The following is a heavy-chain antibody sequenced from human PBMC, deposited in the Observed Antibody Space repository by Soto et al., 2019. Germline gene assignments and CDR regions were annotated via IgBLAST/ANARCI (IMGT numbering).Heavy chain of an antibody. Sequence: GGSLRLSCAASGFTFNDYSVTWVRQAPGKGLEWVSTISGSAVSTYYTDSVKGRFTISRDNSRNTVYLQMNSLRAEDTAVYYCGKQISSAYFPLDSLGQGTLVTVSS. D-gene: IGHD6-19*01. CDR1: GFTFNDYS. V-gene: IGHV3-23*01. CDR2: ISGSAVST. CDR3: GKQISSAYFPLDS. J-gene: IGHJ4*02.